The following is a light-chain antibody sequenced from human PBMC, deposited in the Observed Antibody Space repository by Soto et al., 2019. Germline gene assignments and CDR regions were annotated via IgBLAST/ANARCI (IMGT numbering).Light chain of an antibody. V-gene: IGLV2-14*01. CDR2: EVN. Sequence: QSALTQPASVSGSPGQSITISCTGTSSDIGGHNSVSWFQQHPAKAPKLLIYEVNNRPSGVSNRFSGSKSDNTASLTISGLQAEDEADSYCSSYTGSSTLFGGGTKLTVL. CDR1: SSDIGGHNS. J-gene: IGLJ2*01. CDR3: SSYTGSSTL.